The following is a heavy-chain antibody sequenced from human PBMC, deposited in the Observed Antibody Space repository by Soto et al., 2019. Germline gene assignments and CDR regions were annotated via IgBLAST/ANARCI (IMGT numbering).Heavy chain of an antibody. V-gene: IGHV3-30-3*01. CDR1: GFSLGSYS. Sequence: GGSLRLSCAASGFSLGSYSIHWVRQAPGKGLDWVAVISYDGNTQFYGDSVKGRFIVSRDNSRNTLYLQLNNLQAEDTAVYYCAKVSRPSRISTPDFDYWGQG. CDR3: AKVSRPSRISTPDFDY. J-gene: IGHJ4*02. CDR2: ISYDGNTQ.